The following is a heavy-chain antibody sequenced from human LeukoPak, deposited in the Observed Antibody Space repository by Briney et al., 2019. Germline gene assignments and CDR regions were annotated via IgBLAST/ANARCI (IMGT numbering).Heavy chain of an antibody. Sequence: GGSPRLSCAASGFTFSSYSMNWVRQAPGKGLEWVSYISSSSSTIYYADSVKGRFTISRDNAKNSLYLQMNSLRDEDTAVYYCARSGELLKRGTFDYWGQGTLVTVSS. V-gene: IGHV3-48*02. CDR1: GFTFSSYS. D-gene: IGHD1-26*01. J-gene: IGHJ4*02. CDR2: ISSSSSTI. CDR3: ARSGELLKRGTFDY.